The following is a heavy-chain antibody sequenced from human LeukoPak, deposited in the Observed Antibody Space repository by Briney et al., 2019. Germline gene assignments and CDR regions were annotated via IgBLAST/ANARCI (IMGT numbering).Heavy chain of an antibody. D-gene: IGHD1-26*01. CDR1: GFTFSSYS. Sequence: KPGGSLRLSCAASGFTFSSYSMNWVRQAPGKGLEWVSSISSSSSYIYYADSVKGRFTISRDNAKNTLYMQMNSLRGDDTAVYYCTREPHYSGDGFDSWGQGTLVTVSS. J-gene: IGHJ4*02. CDR2: ISSSSSYI. V-gene: IGHV3-21*01. CDR3: TREPHYSGDGFDS.